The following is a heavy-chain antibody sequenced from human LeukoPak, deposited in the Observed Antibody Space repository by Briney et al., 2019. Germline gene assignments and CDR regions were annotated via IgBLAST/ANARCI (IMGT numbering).Heavy chain of an antibody. V-gene: IGHV3-7*01. J-gene: IGHJ4*02. Sequence: GGSLRLSCEASGFTFGTFWMSWVRQAPGKGLEWVANIKQGGSEKNYVDSVKGRFTIARDDAKNSLYLQMSSLRAEDTAVYFCARDKGGMVPFDYWGQGTLVTVSS. CDR1: GFTFGTFW. D-gene: IGHD3-10*01. CDR2: IKQGGSEK. CDR3: ARDKGGMVPFDY.